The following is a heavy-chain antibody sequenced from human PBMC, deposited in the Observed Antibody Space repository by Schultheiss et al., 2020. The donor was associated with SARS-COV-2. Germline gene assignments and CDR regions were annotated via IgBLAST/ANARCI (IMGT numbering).Heavy chain of an antibody. CDR2: INADTSDT. Sequence: ASVKVSCKASGDTFSGYYIHWVRQAPGQGLEWLGWINADTSDTNYAQKFQDWVTMTRDTSTSTAYMELSSLRSEDTAVYYCAAQYYYDSSGYYPDFDYWGQGTLVTVSS. D-gene: IGHD3-22*01. CDR1: GDTFSGYY. J-gene: IGHJ4*02. V-gene: IGHV1-2*04. CDR3: AAQYYYDSSGYYPDFDY.